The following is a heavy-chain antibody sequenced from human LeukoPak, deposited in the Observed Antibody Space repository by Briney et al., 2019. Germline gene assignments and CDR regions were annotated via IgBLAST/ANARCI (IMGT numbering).Heavy chain of an antibody. D-gene: IGHD3-3*01. V-gene: IGHV3-15*01. Sequence: PGRSLRLSCAASGFTFSSYSMNWVRQAPGKGLEWVGRIKSKSDGGTTDYAAPVKGRFTISRDDSRNTVYLQMNNLKSEDTAVYYCTTDRWSAYYGSFDFWGQGTLVTVSS. CDR1: GFTFSSYS. CDR3: TTDRWSAYYGSFDF. CDR2: IKSKSDGGTT. J-gene: IGHJ4*02.